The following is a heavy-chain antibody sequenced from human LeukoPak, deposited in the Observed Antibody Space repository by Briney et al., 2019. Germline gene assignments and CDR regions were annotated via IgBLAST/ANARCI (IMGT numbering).Heavy chain of an antibody. CDR3: AKSGDYCLDY. V-gene: IGHV4-4*02. Sequence: SETLSLTCAVSGGSISSSNWWSWVRQPPGKGLEWIGEIYQSGSTNYNPSLKSRVTISVDKSKNQFSLRLTSVTAADTAIYYCAKSGDYCLDYWGPGTLVTVSS. D-gene: IGHD3-3*01. CDR1: GGSISSSNW. CDR2: IYQSGST. J-gene: IGHJ4*02.